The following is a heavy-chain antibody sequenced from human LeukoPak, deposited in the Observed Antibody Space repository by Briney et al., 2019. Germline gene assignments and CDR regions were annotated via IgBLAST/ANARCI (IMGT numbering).Heavy chain of an antibody. J-gene: IGHJ4*02. V-gene: IGHV3-7*01. D-gene: IGHD3-22*01. CDR1: GFAFSSYW. CDR2: IKRDGSDT. Sequence: GGSLRLSCAASGFAFSSYWMSWVCQAPGKGLEWVANIKRDGSDTYYVDSVKGRFTISRDNAKNSLYLQLNSLRAEDTAVYYCARDANYYDSRGENYFNCWGQGTLVTVSS. CDR3: ARDANYYDSRGENYFNC.